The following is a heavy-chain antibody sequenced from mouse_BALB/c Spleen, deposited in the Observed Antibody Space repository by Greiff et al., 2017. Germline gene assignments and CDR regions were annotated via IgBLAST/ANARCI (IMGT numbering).Heavy chain of an antibody. Sequence: VQLKESGGGLVQPGGSLKLSCAASGFTFSSYGMSWVRQTPDKRLELVATINSNGGSTYYPDSVKGRFTISRDNAKNTLYLQMSSLKSEDTAMYYCARETGSSYWYFDVWGAGTTVTVSS. CDR1: GFTFSSYG. CDR3: ARETGSSYWYFDV. V-gene: IGHV5-6-3*01. CDR2: INSNGGST. J-gene: IGHJ1*01. D-gene: IGHD1-1*01.